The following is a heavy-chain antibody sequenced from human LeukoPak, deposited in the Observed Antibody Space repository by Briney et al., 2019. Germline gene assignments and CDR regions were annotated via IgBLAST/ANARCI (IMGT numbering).Heavy chain of an antibody. CDR2: IYSGGTT. D-gene: IGHD5-18*01. Sequence: PGGSLRLSCAAPGFTLSSNYMSWVRQAPGKGLEWVSVIYSGGTTYYADSVKGRFTISRDNSKNTLHLQMNSLRAEDTAVYYCARDQYSYAHAAHWGQGTLVTVSS. J-gene: IGHJ4*02. CDR3: ARDQYSYAHAAH. V-gene: IGHV3-66*01. CDR1: GFTLSSNY.